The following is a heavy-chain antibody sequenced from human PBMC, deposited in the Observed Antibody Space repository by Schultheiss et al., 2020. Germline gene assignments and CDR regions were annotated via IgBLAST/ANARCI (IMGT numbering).Heavy chain of an antibody. J-gene: IGHJ4*02. CDR2: INYSGST. CDR3: ARAKARVNGILLWLRRYFVY. Sequence: SETLSLTCAVYGGSFSDYYWSWIRQSPEKGLEWIGEINYSGSTTYNPSLKSRVTISVYTSKNQFSLKLNSLTAADTAVYYCARAKARVNGILLWLRRYFVYGGQGTLV. CDR1: GGSFSDYY. V-gene: IGHV4-34*01. D-gene: IGHD3-10*01.